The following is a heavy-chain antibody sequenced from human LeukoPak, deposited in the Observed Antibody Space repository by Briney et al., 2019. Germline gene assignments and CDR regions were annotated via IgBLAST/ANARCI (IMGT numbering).Heavy chain of an antibody. Sequence: GWSLPLSRPSSVFTFISYTMTCVRQAPGKGLDGVSGIRGSGDFTYYGVCVKGRFTISRDNSKHTVYLQMHRLRAGDTGVYFCAKGGLLGGYDCALDVWGEGTTVIVSS. J-gene: IGHJ6*01. V-gene: IGHV3-23*01. CDR2: IRGSGDFT. CDR3: AKGGLLGGYDCALDV. CDR1: VFTFISYT. D-gene: IGHD3-16*01.